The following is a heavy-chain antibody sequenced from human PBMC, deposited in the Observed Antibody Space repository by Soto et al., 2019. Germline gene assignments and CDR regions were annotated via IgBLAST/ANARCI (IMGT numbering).Heavy chain of an antibody. Sequence: GASVKVSCKASGGTFSSYTISWVRQAPGQGLEWMGRIIPILGIANYAQKFQGRVTITADKSTSTAYMELSSLRSEDTAVYYCARDQSAIVVGTAAIGGHSWFDPWGQGNLVTVSS. D-gene: IGHD2-2*01. CDR3: ARDQSAIVVGTAAIGGHSWFDP. V-gene: IGHV1-69*04. CDR1: GGTFSSYT. J-gene: IGHJ5*02. CDR2: IIPILGIA.